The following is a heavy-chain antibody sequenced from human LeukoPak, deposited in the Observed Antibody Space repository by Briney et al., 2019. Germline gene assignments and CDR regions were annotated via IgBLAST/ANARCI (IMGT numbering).Heavy chain of an antibody. J-gene: IGHJ6*02. CDR3: AKDDCSYYAMDV. V-gene: IGHV3-23*01. CDR2: ISGSGGST. CDR1: GFTFSNYA. Sequence: TGGSLRLSCAASGFTFSNYAMSWVRQAPGKGLEWVSTISGSGGSTFYADSVKGRFTISRDNSRNTLYLQMNSLRAEDTAIYYCAKDDCSYYAMDVWGRGTTVTVSS.